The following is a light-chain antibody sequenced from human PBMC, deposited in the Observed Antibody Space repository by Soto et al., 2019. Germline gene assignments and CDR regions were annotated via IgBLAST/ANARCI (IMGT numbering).Light chain of an antibody. Sequence: QSALTQPASVSGSPGQSITISCTGTSSDVGVYNYVSWYQQHPGKAPKLIIYDVSDRPSGISNRFSGSKSGNTASLTISELQAEDEADYYCTSYTSSSTLVVFGGGTQLTVL. CDR3: TSYTSSSTLVV. J-gene: IGLJ2*01. CDR1: SSDVGVYNY. CDR2: DVS. V-gene: IGLV2-14*01.